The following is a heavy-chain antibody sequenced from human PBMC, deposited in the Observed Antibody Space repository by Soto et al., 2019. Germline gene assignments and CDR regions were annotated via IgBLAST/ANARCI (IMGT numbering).Heavy chain of an antibody. CDR2: LYLDDDS. J-gene: IGHJ6*03. CDR3: AHYSTNTHMGG. CDR1: GFSLSTSGVG. D-gene: IGHD2-21*01. Sequence: QITLKESRPTLVEPTQTLTLTCTFSGFSLSTSGVGVGWVRQPPGKALEWLALLYLDDDSRYNPSLNNRLTIHKGTPKNPVGLTMTNMGPVDTGNNYCAHYSTNTHMGGLGTGTTVTVSS. V-gene: IGHV2-5*02.